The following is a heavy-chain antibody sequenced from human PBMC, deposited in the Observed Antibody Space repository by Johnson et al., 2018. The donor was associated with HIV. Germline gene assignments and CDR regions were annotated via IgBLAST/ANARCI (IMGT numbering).Heavy chain of an antibody. J-gene: IGHJ3*02. V-gene: IGHV3-53*01. CDR2: IYSGGST. D-gene: IGHD5-18*01. CDR1: GFTVSNNY. CDR3: AKDLSGYSYGYGAFDI. Sequence: MQLVESGGGLIQPGGSLRLSCAASGFTVSNNYMTWVRQAPGKGLEWVSVIYSGGSTYYADSVKGRFTISRDNSKNTLYLQMNSLRAEDTAVYYCAKDLSGYSYGYGAFDIWGQGTMVTVSS.